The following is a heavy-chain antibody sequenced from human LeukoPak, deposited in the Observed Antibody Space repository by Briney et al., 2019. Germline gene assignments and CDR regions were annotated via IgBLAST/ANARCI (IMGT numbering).Heavy chain of an antibody. CDR3: ARLSQYYYDSSGYY. CDR1: GGSISSSSYY. D-gene: IGHD3-22*01. J-gene: IGHJ4*02. V-gene: IGHV4-39*01. Sequence: SETLSLTCTVSGGSISSSSYYWGWIRHPPGKGRELIGSIYYSGSTYYNPSLKSRVTISVDTSKNQFSLKLSSVTAADTAVYYCARLSQYYYDSSGYYWGQGTRVTVSS. CDR2: IYYSGST.